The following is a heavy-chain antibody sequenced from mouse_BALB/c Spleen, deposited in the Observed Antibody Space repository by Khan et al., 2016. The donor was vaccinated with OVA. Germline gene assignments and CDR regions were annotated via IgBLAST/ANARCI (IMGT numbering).Heavy chain of an antibody. V-gene: IGHV5-17*02. Sequence: VQLKESGGGLVQPGGSRKLSCAASGFTFSSYGMHWVRQAPEKGLEWVAYISGDSNTIYYADTVKGRFTTSRDNPKNTLFLQMTSLMSEDTARYYCATSYFYGYYFDYWGPGTTLTVSS. CDR2: ISGDSNTI. CDR3: ATSYFYGYYFDY. CDR1: GFTFSSYG. D-gene: IGHD1-1*01. J-gene: IGHJ2*01.